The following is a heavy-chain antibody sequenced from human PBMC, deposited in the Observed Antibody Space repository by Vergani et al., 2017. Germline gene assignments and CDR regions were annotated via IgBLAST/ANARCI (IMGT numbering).Heavy chain of an antibody. D-gene: IGHD3-3*01. Sequence: QVQLVQSGAEVKKPGASVKVSCKASGYTFTSYYMHWVRQAPGQGLEWMGIINPSGGSTSYAQKFQGRVTMTRDTSTSTVYMELSSLRSEDTAVYYCASQSLRDFWSGFRAYDAFDIWGQGTMVTVSS. CDR2: INPSGGST. CDR1: GYTFTSYY. V-gene: IGHV1-46*01. CDR3: ASQSLRDFWSGFRAYDAFDI. J-gene: IGHJ3*02.